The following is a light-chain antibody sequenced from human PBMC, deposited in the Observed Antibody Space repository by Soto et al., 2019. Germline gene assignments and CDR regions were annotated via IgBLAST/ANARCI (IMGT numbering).Light chain of an antibody. CDR3: QQFNNSPLT. J-gene: IGKJ4*01. CDR1: QSLRNNY. Sequence: DIVLTQSPGTLPLSPGERATLSCRASQSLRNNYLAWYQQKPGQTPRLLIHSASSRATGIPARFSGSGSGTDFTLTISRLEPEDFAVYYCQQFNNSPLTFGGGTKVEIK. CDR2: SAS. V-gene: IGKV3-20*01.